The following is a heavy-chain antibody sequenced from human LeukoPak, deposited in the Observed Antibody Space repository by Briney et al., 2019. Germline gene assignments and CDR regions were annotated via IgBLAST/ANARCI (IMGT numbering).Heavy chain of an antibody. V-gene: IGHV3-48*01. CDR1: EFTFSTYS. CDR3: ARGLRIAGSYFDY. Sequence: GGSLRLSCAASEFTFSTYSMNWVRQAPGKGLEWVSYISGSGSTIYYADSVKGRFTISRDNAKNSLYLQMNSLRAEDTAVYYCARGLRIAGSYFDYWGQGTLVTVSS. J-gene: IGHJ4*02. D-gene: IGHD1-26*01. CDR2: ISGSGSTI.